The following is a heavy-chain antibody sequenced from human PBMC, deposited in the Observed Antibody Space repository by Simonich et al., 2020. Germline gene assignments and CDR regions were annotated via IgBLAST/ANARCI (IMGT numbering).Heavy chain of an antibody. CDR1: GYTFTGYY. CDR2: INPNSGGT. Sequence: GAEVKKPGASVKFSCKASGYTFTGYYMHWVRQAPGQGLEWMGRINPNSGGTNYAQKVQDRVTMTRDTSISPAYMELSRLRSDDTAVYYCARVPGIYYYYGMDVWGQGTTVTVSS. CDR3: ARVPGIYYYYGMDV. D-gene: IGHD3-10*01. V-gene: IGHV1-2*06. J-gene: IGHJ6*02.